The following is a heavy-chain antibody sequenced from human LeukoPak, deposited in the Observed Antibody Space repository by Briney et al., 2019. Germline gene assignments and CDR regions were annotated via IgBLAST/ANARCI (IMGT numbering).Heavy chain of an antibody. J-gene: IGHJ4*02. V-gene: IGHV3-23*03. Sequence: TGGSLRLSCAASGFTFSSYAMGWVRQAPGKGLQWVSVIYSGGGSTYYADSVKGRFTISRDNFKNTLYLQMNSLRAEDTAVYYCALGTDSSGYRALDYWGQGTLVTVSS. CDR2: IYSGGGST. D-gene: IGHD3-22*01. CDR3: ALGTDSSGYRALDY. CDR1: GFTFSSYA.